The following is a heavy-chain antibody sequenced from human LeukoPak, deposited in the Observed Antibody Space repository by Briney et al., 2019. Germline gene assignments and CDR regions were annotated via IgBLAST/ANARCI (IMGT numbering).Heavy chain of an antibody. CDR1: GGSFSGYY. J-gene: IGHJ2*01. V-gene: IGHV4-34*01. CDR3: ARVNRDLYSYGFSPRSYWYFDL. D-gene: IGHD5-18*01. CDR2: INHSGST. Sequence: PSETLSLTCAVYGGSFSGYYWSWIRQPPGKGLEWIGEINHSGSTNYNPSLKSRVTISVDTSKNQFSLKLSSVTAADTAVYYCARVNRDLYSYGFSPRSYWYFDLWGRGTLVTVSS.